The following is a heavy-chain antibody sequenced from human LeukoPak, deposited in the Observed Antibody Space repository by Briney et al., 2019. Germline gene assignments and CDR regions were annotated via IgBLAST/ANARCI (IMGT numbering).Heavy chain of an antibody. CDR1: GGSISSGGYY. D-gene: IGHD2-2*01. CDR3: ARDRRYCSRTSCYSRYYYYMDV. CDR2: IYYSGST. V-gene: IGHV4-31*03. Sequence: SETLSLTCTVSGGSISSGGYYWSWIRQHPGKGLEWIGYIYYSGSTYYNPSLKSRVTISVDTSKNQFSLKLSSVTAADTAVYYCARDRRYCSRTSCYSRYYYYMDVWGKGTTVTVSS. J-gene: IGHJ6*03.